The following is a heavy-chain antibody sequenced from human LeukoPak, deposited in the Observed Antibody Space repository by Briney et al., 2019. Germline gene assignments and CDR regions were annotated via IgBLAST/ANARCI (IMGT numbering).Heavy chain of an antibody. V-gene: IGHV1-2*02. CDR2: INPNSGGT. D-gene: IGHD2-2*02. CDR1: GYTFSDYY. CDR3: ARERVPDAIVPY. Sequence: ASVKVSCKASGYTFSDYYIHWVRHAPGQGLEWMGWINPNSGGTNYEQKSQGRVTMTRDTSISTAYMELSRLRSDDTAVYYCARERVPDAIVPYWGQGTLVTVSS. J-gene: IGHJ4*02.